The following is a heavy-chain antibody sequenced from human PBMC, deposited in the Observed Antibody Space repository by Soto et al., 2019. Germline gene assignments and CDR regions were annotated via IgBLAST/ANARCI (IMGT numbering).Heavy chain of an antibody. D-gene: IGHD2-15*01. Sequence: QVQLVQSGAEVKKPGSSVKVSCKASGGTFSSYAISWVRQAPGQGLEWMGGIIPIFGTANYAQKFQGRVTITADESTNTAYMELSSLRSEDAAVYYCAREGYCSGGSCYSDYYYYGMDVWGQGTTVTVSS. V-gene: IGHV1-69*01. CDR3: AREGYCSGGSCYSDYYYYGMDV. J-gene: IGHJ6*02. CDR2: IIPIFGTA. CDR1: GGTFSSYA.